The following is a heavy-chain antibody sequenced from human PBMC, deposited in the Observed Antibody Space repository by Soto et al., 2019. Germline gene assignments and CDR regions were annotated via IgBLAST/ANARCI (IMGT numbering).Heavy chain of an antibody. D-gene: IGHD3-10*01. V-gene: IGHV4-34*01. CDR1: GGSFSGYY. J-gene: IGHJ5*02. Sequence: QVQLQQWGAGLLKPSETLSLTCAVYGGSFSGYYWSWIRQPPGKGLEWIGEINHSGSTNYNPSLKSRVTISVDTSKNQFSLKLSSVTAADTAVYYCARFMVRGVTKNWFDPWGQGTLVTVSS. CDR3: ARFMVRGVTKNWFDP. CDR2: INHSGST.